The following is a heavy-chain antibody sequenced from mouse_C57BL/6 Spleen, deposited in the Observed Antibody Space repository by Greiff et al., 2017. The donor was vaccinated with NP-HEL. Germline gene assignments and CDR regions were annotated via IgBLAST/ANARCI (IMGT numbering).Heavy chain of an antibody. J-gene: IGHJ3*01. CDR2: IDPSDSYT. CDR1: GYTFTSYW. CDR3: AGSSGYAWFAY. Sequence: VQGVESGAELVKPGASVKLSCKASGYTFTSYWMQWVKQRPGQGLEWIGEIDPSDSYTNYNQKFKGKATLTVDTSSSTAYMQLSSLTSEDSAVYYCAGSSGYAWFAYWGQGTLVTVSA. V-gene: IGHV1-50*01. D-gene: IGHD3-2*02.